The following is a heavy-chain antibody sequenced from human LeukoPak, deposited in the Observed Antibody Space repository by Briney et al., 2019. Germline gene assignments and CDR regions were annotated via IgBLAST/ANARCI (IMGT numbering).Heavy chain of an antibody. CDR1: GGSISRSSYY. D-gene: IGHD6-19*01. CDR3: ARHTDSSTLPRYLDL. Sequence: ASETLSLTCTVSGGSISRSSYYWGWIRQPPGKGLEWIGSIYYSGSTYYNPSLKSRVTISVDTSKNQFSLKLSSVTAADMAVYYCARHTDSSTLPRYLDLWGRGTLVTVSS. CDR2: IYYSGST. J-gene: IGHJ2*01. V-gene: IGHV4-39*01.